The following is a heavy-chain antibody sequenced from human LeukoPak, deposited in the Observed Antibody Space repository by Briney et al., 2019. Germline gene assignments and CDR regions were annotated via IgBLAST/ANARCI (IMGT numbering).Heavy chain of an antibody. Sequence: SETLSLTCTVSGGSISSYYWSWIRQPPGKGLEWIGYIYYSGSTNYNPSLKSRVTISVDTSKNQFSLKLSSVTAADTAVYYCARAKAIAGIINWFDPWGQGTLVTVSS. CDR3: ARAKAIAGIINWFDP. CDR1: GGSISSYY. CDR2: IYYSGST. D-gene: IGHD3-10*01. J-gene: IGHJ5*02. V-gene: IGHV4-59*01.